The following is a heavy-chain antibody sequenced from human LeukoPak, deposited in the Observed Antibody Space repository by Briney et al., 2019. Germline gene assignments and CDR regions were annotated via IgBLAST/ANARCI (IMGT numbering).Heavy chain of an antibody. CDR3: AREGHDYGDNTPDY. D-gene: IGHD4-17*01. J-gene: IGHJ4*02. CDR2: VSPYNDNT. Sequence: ASVKVSCKASGYTFRNYGILWVRQAPGQGLEWMGWVSPYNDNTNYAQNFQGRVTMTTDTSTSLAYMELRSLRYDDTAVYYCAREGHDYGDNTPDYWGRGTLVTVSS. CDR1: GYTFRNYG. V-gene: IGHV1-18*01.